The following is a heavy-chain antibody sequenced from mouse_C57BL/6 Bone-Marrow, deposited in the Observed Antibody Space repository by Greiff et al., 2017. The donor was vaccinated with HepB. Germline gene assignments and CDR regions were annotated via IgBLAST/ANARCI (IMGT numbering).Heavy chain of an antibody. CDR1: GFSLTSYG. CDR2: IWRGGST. Sequence: VQLQQSGPGLVQPSQSLSITCTVSGFSLTSYGVHWVRQSPGKGLEWLGVIWRGGSTDYNAAFMSRLSITKDNSKSQVFFKMNSLQTDDTAIYYCAKNPRYYGNYGPTGTFAYWGQGTLVTVSA. J-gene: IGHJ3*01. V-gene: IGHV2-5*01. D-gene: IGHD2-1*01. CDR3: AKNPRYYGNYGPTGTFAY.